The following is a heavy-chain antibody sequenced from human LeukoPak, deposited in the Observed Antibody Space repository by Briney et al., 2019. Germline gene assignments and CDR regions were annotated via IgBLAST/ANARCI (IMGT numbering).Heavy chain of an antibody. CDR2: IKQDGSEK. CDR1: GFTFSSYW. V-gene: IGHV3-7*04. J-gene: IGHJ4*02. D-gene: IGHD6-13*01. CDR3: ARGTIAAAGYYYFDY. Sequence: GGSLRLSCAASGFTFSSYWMSWVRQAPGKGLEWLPNIKQDGSEKYYVDSVKGRFTISRDNAKNSLYLQMNSLRAEDTAVYYCARGTIAAAGYYYFDYWGQGTQVTVSS.